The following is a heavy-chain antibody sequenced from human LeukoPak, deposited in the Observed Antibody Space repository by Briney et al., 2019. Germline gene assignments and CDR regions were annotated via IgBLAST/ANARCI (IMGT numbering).Heavy chain of an antibody. CDR2: ISYDGSNK. V-gene: IGHV3-30-3*01. CDR3: ASTPLGLSSGWLGYYYYYGMDV. Sequence: HPGGSLRLSCAASGFTFSSYAMHWVRQAPGKGLEWVAVISYDGSNKYYADSVKGRFTISRDNSKNALYLQMNSLRAEDTAVYYCASTPLGLSSGWLGYYYYYGMDVWGQGTTVTVSS. D-gene: IGHD6-19*01. CDR1: GFTFSSYA. J-gene: IGHJ6*02.